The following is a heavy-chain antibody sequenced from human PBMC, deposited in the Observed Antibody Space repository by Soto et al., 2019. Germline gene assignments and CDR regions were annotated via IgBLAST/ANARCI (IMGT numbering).Heavy chain of an antibody. CDR1: GYTFTNYE. CDR2: MNPNSGDT. J-gene: IGHJ5*02. V-gene: IGHV1-8*01. D-gene: IGHD2-15*01. CDR3: ARGRGGYFSGGICYRVLDP. Sequence: QEQLVQSGAEVKKPGASVKVSCKASGYTFTNYETIWVRQATGQGLEWMGWMNPNSGDTVYAQKFQGRLTMTRDTSISTAYMELSSLRSEDTAVYYCARGRGGYFSGGICYRVLDPWCQGTLVTVSS.